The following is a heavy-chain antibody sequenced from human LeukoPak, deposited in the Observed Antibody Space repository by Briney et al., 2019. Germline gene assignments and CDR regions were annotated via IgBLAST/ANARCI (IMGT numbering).Heavy chain of an antibody. Sequence: GESLKISCKGSGYSFTSNWIGWVRQMPGKGLEWMGIIYPGDSDTRYSPSFQGQVTISADKSISTAYLQWSSLKASDTAMYYCARRPYCSSTSCYQSNWFDPWGQGTLVTVSS. CDR3: ARRPYCSSTSCYQSNWFDP. D-gene: IGHD2-2*01. J-gene: IGHJ5*02. CDR1: GYSFTSNW. CDR2: IYPGDSDT. V-gene: IGHV5-51*01.